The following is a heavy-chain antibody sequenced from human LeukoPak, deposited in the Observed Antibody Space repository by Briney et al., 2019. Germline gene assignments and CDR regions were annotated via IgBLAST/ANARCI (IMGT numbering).Heavy chain of an antibody. CDR3: AREGMVATFDY. V-gene: IGHV3-21*01. D-gene: IGHD5-12*01. CDR2: ISSSSSYI. CDR1: GFTFSSYS. Sequence: PGGSLRLSCAASGFTFSSYSMNWVRQAPGKGLKWVSSISSSSSYIYYADSVKGRFTISRDKAKNSLYLQMNSLRAEDTAIYYCAREGMVATFDYWGQGTLVTVSS. J-gene: IGHJ4*02.